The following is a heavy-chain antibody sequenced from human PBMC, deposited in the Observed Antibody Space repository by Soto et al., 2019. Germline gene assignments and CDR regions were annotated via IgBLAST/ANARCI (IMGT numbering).Heavy chain of an antibody. Sequence: LRLSCAASGFTFSSYAMHWVRQAPGKGLEWVAVISYDGSNKYYADSVKGRFTISRDNSKNTLYLQMNSLRAEDTAVYYCARDFRVGATEYFDYWGQGTLGTVS. D-gene: IGHD1-26*01. CDR3: ARDFRVGATEYFDY. CDR1: GFTFSSYA. J-gene: IGHJ4*02. V-gene: IGHV3-30-3*01. CDR2: ISYDGSNK.